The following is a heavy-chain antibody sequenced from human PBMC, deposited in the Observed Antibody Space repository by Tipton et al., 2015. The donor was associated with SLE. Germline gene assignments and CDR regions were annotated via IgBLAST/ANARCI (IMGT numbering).Heavy chain of an antibody. Sequence: TLSLTCAVYGGSFSGYYWSWIRQPPGKGLEWIGEVNHSGGTNYNSSLKSRVTIFVDTSKNQFSLNLSSVTAADTAVYYCARPLGYCSSASCYAGTNWFDPWGQGTLVTVSS. CDR3: ARPLGYCSSASCYAGTNWFDP. CDR2: VNHSGGT. CDR1: GGSFSGYY. D-gene: IGHD2-2*01. V-gene: IGHV4-34*01. J-gene: IGHJ5*02.